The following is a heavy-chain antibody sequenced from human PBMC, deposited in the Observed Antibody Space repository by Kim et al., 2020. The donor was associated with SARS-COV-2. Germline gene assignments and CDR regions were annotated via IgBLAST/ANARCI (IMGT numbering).Heavy chain of an antibody. Sequence: SETLSLTCAVYGGSFSGYYWSWIRQPPGKGLEWIGEINHSGSTNYNPSLKSRVTISVDTSKNQFSLKLSSVTAADTAVYYCARGGLTYYYDSSGYYWGQGTLVTVSS. V-gene: IGHV4-34*01. D-gene: IGHD3-22*01. CDR3: ARGGLTYYYDSSGYY. J-gene: IGHJ4*02. CDR2: INHSGST. CDR1: GGSFSGYY.